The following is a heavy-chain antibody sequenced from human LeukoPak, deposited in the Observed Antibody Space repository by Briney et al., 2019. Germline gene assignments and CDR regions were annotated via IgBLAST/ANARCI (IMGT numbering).Heavy chain of an antibody. CDR2: ISAYNGNT. D-gene: IGHD6-13*01. CDR3: ARKIAAAGPYYYYYMDV. V-gene: IGHV1-18*01. CDR1: GYTFTSYG. J-gene: IGHJ6*03. Sequence: ASVKVSCKASGYTFTSYGIRWVRQAPGQGLEWMGWISAYNGNTNYAQKLQGRVTMTTDTSTSTAYMELRSLRSDDTAVYYCARKIAAAGPYYYYYMDVLGKGTTVTVSS.